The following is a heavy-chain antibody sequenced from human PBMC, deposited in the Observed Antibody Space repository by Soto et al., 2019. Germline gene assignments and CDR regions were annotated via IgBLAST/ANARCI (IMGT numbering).Heavy chain of an antibody. V-gene: IGHV1-18*01. CDR3: AREGEMPYYSYGLGV. D-gene: IGHD3-16*01. CDR2: ISGYNGHT. CDR1: GYTFTTYG. J-gene: IGHJ6*02. Sequence: QVQLVQSGAEVRKPGASVKVSCKASGYTFTTYGISWVRQAPGQGLEWMGWISGYNGHTKDAQKFQGRVTRTTDTYTSRVDRDQRSLRSDDTAVYYCAREGEMPYYSYGLGVWGQGTTVTVSS.